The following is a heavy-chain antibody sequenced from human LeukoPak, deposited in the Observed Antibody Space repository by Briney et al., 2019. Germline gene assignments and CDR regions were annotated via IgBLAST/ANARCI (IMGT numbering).Heavy chain of an antibody. CDR2: ISWNSGSI. CDR3: AKAQGSGSYYPARFDY. Sequence: GGSLRLSCAASGFTFDDYAMHWVRQAPGKGLEWASGISWNSGSIGYADSVKGRFTISRDNAKNSLYLQMNSLRAEDTALYYCAKAQGSGSYYPARFDYWGQGTLVTVSS. CDR1: GFTFDDYA. J-gene: IGHJ4*02. D-gene: IGHD3-10*01. V-gene: IGHV3-9*01.